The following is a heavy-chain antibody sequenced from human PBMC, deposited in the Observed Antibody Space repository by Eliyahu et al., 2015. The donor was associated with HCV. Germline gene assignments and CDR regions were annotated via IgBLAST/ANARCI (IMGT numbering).Heavy chain of an antibody. D-gene: IGHD3-10*01. CDR1: GYTLPGYY. Sequence: QVQLLQSGAEVXKPGASVXVXCKASGYTLPGYYIHWVRQAPGQGLXWMGRINXNSGDTNYAQKFQXRVTMTRDTSISTAYMEVTRLRSDDTAVYYCARAVYDSGPYSLDYWGQGTLVTVSS. J-gene: IGHJ4*02. CDR3: ARAVYDSGPYSLDY. CDR2: INXNSGDT. V-gene: IGHV1-2*06.